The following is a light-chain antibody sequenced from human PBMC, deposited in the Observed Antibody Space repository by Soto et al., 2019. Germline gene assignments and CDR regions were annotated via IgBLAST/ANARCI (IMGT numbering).Light chain of an antibody. V-gene: IGKV1-39*01. Sequence: DIQMTQSPSSLSASIGDRVTITCRARQSISSYLNWYQQNPGKAPKLLIYAASNLQSGVPSRFSGTGSGTDFTLTISSLQPEDFATYYCQQSSGIPYTFGQGTKLEIK. CDR2: AAS. CDR1: QSISSY. J-gene: IGKJ2*01. CDR3: QQSSGIPYT.